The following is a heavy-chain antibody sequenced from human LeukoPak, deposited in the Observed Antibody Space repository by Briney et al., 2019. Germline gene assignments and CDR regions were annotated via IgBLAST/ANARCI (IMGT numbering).Heavy chain of an antibody. J-gene: IGHJ3*02. CDR3: ATLSMIDAFDI. V-gene: IGHV4-59*01. D-gene: IGHD3-22*01. CDR1: GGSISSYY. CDR2: ICYSGST. Sequence: PSETLSLTCTVSGGSISSYYWSWIRQPPGKGLEWIGYICYSGSTNYNPSLKSRVTISVDTSKNQFSLKLSSVTAADTAVYYCATLSMIDAFDIWGQGTMVTVSS.